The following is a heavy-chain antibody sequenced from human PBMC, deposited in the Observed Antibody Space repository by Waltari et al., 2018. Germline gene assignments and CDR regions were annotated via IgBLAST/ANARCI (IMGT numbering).Heavy chain of an antibody. CDR1: GFTFSSYA. V-gene: IGHV3-23*01. J-gene: IGHJ2*01. D-gene: IGHD3-10*01. Sequence: EVQLLESGGGLVQPGGSLRLSCAASGFTFSSYAMSWVRQAPGKGLEWVSAISGSGGSTYDADSVKGRFTISRDNSKNTLDLQMNSLRAEDTAVYYCAKDRDRSGYFDLWGRGTLVTVSS. CDR2: ISGSGGST. CDR3: AKDRDRSGYFDL.